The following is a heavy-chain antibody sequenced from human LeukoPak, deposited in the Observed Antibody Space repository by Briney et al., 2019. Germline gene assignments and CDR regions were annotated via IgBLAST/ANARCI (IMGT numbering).Heavy chain of an antibody. CDR2: ISSSSSTI. Sequence: PGGSLRLSCAASGFTFSSYSMNWVRQAPGKGLEWVSYISSSSSTIYYADSVKGRFTISRDNAKNSLYLQMNSLRAEDTAVYYCATLRESYYDFWSGSFRRDYYYYMDVWGKGTTVTVSS. D-gene: IGHD3-3*01. V-gene: IGHV3-48*01. CDR3: ATLRESYYDFWSGSFRRDYYYYMDV. CDR1: GFTFSSYS. J-gene: IGHJ6*03.